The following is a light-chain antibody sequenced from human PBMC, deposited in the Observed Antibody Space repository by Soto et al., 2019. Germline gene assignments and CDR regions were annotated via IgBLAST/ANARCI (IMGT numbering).Light chain of an antibody. CDR2: GAS. V-gene: IGKV3-20*01. CDR3: QQYGSSPT. Sequence: EIVLTQSPGSLSLSLGERATLSCRASRGVSSGYLAWYQQKPGQAPRLLIFGASIRATGIPDRFSGSGSGTDFTLSISRLEPEDFAVYFCQQYGSSPTFGGGTKVETK. CDR1: RGVSSGY. J-gene: IGKJ4*01.